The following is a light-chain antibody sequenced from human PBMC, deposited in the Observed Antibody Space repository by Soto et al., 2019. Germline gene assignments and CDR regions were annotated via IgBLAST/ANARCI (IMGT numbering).Light chain of an antibody. CDR2: GAS. V-gene: IGKV3-20*01. J-gene: IGKJ1*01. CDR3: QQYGSSRWT. Sequence: EIVLTQSPGNLSLSPGERATLSCRASQSINTIYLAWYQQKPGQAPKLLIHGASNRATDIPDRFSGSGSGTDFTLTISRLEPEDFAVYYCQQYGSSRWTFGQGTKVEIK. CDR1: QSINTIY.